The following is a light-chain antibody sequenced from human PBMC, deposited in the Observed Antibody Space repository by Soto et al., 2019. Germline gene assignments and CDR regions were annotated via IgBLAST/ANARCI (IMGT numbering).Light chain of an antibody. CDR1: QSLLHSNGYNY. J-gene: IGKJ1*01. CDR3: MRALQTPRT. V-gene: IGKV2-28*01. Sequence: DIVMTQSPLSLPVTPGEPTSISCRSSQSLLHSNGYNYLDWYLQKPGQSPQFLIYLGFNRSSGVPDRFSVSGSGTDFTLRISRVEADDVGVYYCMRALQTPRTFGQGTKVEIK. CDR2: LGF.